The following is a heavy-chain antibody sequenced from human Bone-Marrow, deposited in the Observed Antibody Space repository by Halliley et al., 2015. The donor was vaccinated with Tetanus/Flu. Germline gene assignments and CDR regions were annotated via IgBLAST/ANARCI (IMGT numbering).Heavy chain of an antibody. Sequence: QVQLVQSGAEVKRPGSSVKVSCLTSGGSFSSFGISWVRQAPGQGLEWMGGTIPMFGTAQYARKFQDRVTIIADESTTAAYMEMSSLRSEDTAVYYCAVGDYEYPGFVGIHSWGQGTLVTVSS. CDR3: AVGDYEYPGFVGIHS. CDR2: TIPMFGTA. J-gene: IGHJ4*02. V-gene: IGHV1-69*01. D-gene: IGHD4-17*01. CDR1: GGSFSSFG.